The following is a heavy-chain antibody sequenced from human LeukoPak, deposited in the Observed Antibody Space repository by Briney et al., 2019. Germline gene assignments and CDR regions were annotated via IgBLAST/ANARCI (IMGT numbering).Heavy chain of an antibody. CDR2: IYYSGST. J-gene: IGHJ4*02. Sequence: PSETLSLTCTVSGGSISSGGYYWSWIRQHPGKGLEWIGYIYYSGSTYYNPSLKSRVTISVDTSKNQFSLKLSSVTAADTAVYYCARGDPTVTIDYWGQGTLVTVSS. CDR3: ARGDPTVTIDY. V-gene: IGHV4-31*03. D-gene: IGHD4-17*01. CDR1: GGSISSGGYY.